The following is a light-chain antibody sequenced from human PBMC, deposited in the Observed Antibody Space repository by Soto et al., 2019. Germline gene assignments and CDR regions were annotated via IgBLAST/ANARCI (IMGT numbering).Light chain of an antibody. Sequence: DIVMTQSPDSLTVSLGERATINCKSSQSVLSSSNNKNYLAWHQQKPGQPPKVLIYWASTRESGVPDRFGGSGSGTDFTLTINNVQAEDVAVYYCQQYRSGPITFGQGTRLEIK. CDR1: QSVLSSSNNKNY. CDR3: QQYRSGPIT. J-gene: IGKJ5*01. CDR2: WAS. V-gene: IGKV4-1*01.